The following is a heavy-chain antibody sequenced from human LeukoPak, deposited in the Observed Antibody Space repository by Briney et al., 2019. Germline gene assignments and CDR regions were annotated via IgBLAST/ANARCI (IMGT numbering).Heavy chain of an antibody. CDR2: ITGSSSK. J-gene: IGHJ6*04. D-gene: IGHD3-10*02. Sequence: GGSLRLSCAASGFTFSSYNMNWVRQAPGKGLEWVSQITGSSSKYYADSVKGRFTISRDNAKNSPYLQMNSLRAEDTAVYYCAELGITMIGGVWGKGTTVTISS. CDR3: AELGITMIGGV. V-gene: IGHV3-48*04. CDR1: GFTFSSYN.